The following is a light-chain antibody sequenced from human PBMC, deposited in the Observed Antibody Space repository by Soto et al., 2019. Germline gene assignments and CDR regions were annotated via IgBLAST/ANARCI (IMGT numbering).Light chain of an antibody. CDR3: ISYAGSNNFV. CDR1: SSDVGDYNY. CDR2: EVT. Sequence: QSVLTQPPSASGSPGQSVTISCTGTSSDVGDYNYVSWYQQHPGKAPKLMIYEVTKRPSGVPDRFSGSKSGNTASLTVSGLQAEDEADYYCISYAGSNNFVFGTGTKVTVL. J-gene: IGLJ1*01. V-gene: IGLV2-8*01.